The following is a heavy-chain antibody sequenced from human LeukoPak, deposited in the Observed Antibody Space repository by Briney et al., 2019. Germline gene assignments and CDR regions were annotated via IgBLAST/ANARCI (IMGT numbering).Heavy chain of an antibody. D-gene: IGHD2-2*01. J-gene: IGHJ4*02. Sequence: PSETLSLTCAVSGGSISSSNWWSWVRQPPGKGLEWIGEIYHSGSTNYNPSLKSRVTISVDKSKNQFSLKLSSVTAADTAVYYCARLGSYCSGTSCPESFDYWGQGTLVTVSS. CDR1: GGSISSSNW. CDR2: IYHSGST. V-gene: IGHV4-4*02. CDR3: ARLGSYCSGTSCPESFDY.